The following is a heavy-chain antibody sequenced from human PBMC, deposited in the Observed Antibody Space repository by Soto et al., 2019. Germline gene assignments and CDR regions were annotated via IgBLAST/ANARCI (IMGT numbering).Heavy chain of an antibody. CDR2: ILYDGSNK. Sequence: QVQLVESGGGVVQPGRSLRLSCAASGFTFSSYGMHWVRQAPGKGLEWVAVILYDGSNKYYADSVKGRFTISRDNSKNTLYLQMNSLRAEDTAVYYCAKDRRLVVVVPAAHSYGMDVWGQGTTVTVSS. D-gene: IGHD2-2*01. CDR3: AKDRRLVVVVPAAHSYGMDV. V-gene: IGHV3-30*18. CDR1: GFTFSSYG. J-gene: IGHJ6*02.